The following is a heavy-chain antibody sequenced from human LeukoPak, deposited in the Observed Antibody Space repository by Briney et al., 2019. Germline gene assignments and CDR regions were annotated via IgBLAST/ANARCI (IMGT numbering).Heavy chain of an antibody. Sequence: GGSLRLSCSASGFTFSSYAMHWVRQAPGKGLEYVSAISSNGGSTYYADSVKGRFTISRDNSQNTVFLQMSSLRPEDTAVYYCVKHSTLEYFDYWGPGTLVTVSS. CDR3: VKHSTLEYFDY. CDR1: GFTFSSYA. J-gene: IGHJ4*02. CDR2: ISSNGGST. V-gene: IGHV3-64D*09. D-gene: IGHD1-1*01.